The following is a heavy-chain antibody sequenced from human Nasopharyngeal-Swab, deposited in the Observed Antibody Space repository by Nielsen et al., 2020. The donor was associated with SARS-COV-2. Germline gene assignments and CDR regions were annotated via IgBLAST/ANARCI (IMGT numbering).Heavy chain of an antibody. J-gene: IGHJ4*02. V-gene: IGHV3-43*01. CDR3: AGIAGAGGPFDY. CDR2: ISWDGGST. CDR1: GFTFDDYT. D-gene: IGHD6-19*01. Sequence: GGSLRLSCAASGFTFDDYTMHWVRQAPGKGLEWVSLISWDGGSTYYADSVKGRFTISRDNSKNSLYLQMNSLRTEDTALYYCAGIAGAGGPFDYWGQGTLVTVSS.